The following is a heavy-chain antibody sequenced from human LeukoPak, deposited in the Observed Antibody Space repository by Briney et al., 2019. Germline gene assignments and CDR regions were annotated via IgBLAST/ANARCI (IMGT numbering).Heavy chain of an antibody. Sequence: GKSLRLSCATSGFSFSTYAMAWVRQAPGTGLEWVATISGNGGNKYYANSVKGRFTISRDNSRNTVTVYLQMSSLRAEDTAVYYCARMGATDYFDYWGQGTLVTVSS. V-gene: IGHV3-23*01. D-gene: IGHD1-26*01. CDR1: GFSFSTYA. CDR2: ISGNGGNK. J-gene: IGHJ4*02. CDR3: ARMGATDYFDY.